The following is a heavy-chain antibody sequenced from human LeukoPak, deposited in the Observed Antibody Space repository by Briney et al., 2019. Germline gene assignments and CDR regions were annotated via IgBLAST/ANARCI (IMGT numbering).Heavy chain of an antibody. Sequence: GGTLRLSCAASGFTFSSYGMSWVRQAPGKGLEWVANIKQDGSEKYYVDSVKGRFTISRDNAKNSLYLQMNSLRAEDTAVYYCARGVLGYFDWLTIDYWGQGTLVTVSS. V-gene: IGHV3-7*01. D-gene: IGHD3-9*01. CDR1: GFTFSSYG. J-gene: IGHJ4*02. CDR2: IKQDGSEK. CDR3: ARGVLGYFDWLTIDY.